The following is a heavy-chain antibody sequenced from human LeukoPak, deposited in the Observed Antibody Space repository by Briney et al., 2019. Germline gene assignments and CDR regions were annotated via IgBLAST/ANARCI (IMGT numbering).Heavy chain of an antibody. CDR1: GGSISSSSYY. CDR2: IYYSGST. V-gene: IGHV4-39*01. CDR3: ARPVPSRLGWFDP. J-gene: IGHJ5*02. Sequence: SETLSLTCTVSGGSISSSSYYWGWIRQPPGKGLEWIGSIYYSGSTYYNPSLKTRVSISVHTSKNQFSLKLRSVTAADTAVYYCARPVPSRLGWFDPWGQGTLVTVSS. D-gene: IGHD1-1*01.